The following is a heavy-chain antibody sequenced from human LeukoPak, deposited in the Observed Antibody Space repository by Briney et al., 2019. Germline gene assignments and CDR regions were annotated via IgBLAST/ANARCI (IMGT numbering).Heavy chain of an antibody. V-gene: IGHV4-61*02. D-gene: IGHD4-23*01. CDR3: ARGGACRGVNCLGP. CDR1: GDSIRTATSY. Sequence: PSQTLSLTCTVSGDSIRTATSYWSWTRQPAGKGLEWIGRIYNSGRTNYNPSLWSRVTISLDTSKNQFSLNVKSVTAADTAMYYCARGGACRGVNCLGPWGQGTLVIVSS. J-gene: IGHJ5*02. CDR2: IYNSGRT.